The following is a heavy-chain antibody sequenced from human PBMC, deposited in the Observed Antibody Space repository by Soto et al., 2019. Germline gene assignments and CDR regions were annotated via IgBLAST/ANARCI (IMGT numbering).Heavy chain of an antibody. V-gene: IGHV4-31*03. D-gene: IGHD3-3*01. CDR3: ARGVVIISYYYGMDV. Sequence: PSETLSLTCTVSGGSISSGGYYWSWIRQHPGKGLEWIGYIYYSGSTYYNPSLKSRVTISVDTSKNQFSLKLSSVTAADTAVYYCARGVVIISYYYGMDVWGQGTTVTVS. CDR2: IYYSGST. CDR1: GGSISSGGYY. J-gene: IGHJ6*02.